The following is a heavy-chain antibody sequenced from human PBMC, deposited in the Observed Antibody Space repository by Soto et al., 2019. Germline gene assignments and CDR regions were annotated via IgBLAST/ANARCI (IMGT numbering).Heavy chain of an antibody. D-gene: IGHD3-9*01. J-gene: IGHJ6*02. V-gene: IGHV1-18*04. CDR2: ITTYNGNT. CDR1: GYTFTDYF. CDR3: ARDILTRFPWGSATAQYSYYGMEV. Sequence: ASVKVSCKASGYTFTDYFIHWVRQAPGQGLEWLGRITTYNGNTNYAQKFQGRVTLTADTSTNTAYMDLRSLTSDDTAVYYCARDILTRFPWGSATAQYSYYGMEVWGQGTTVTVSS.